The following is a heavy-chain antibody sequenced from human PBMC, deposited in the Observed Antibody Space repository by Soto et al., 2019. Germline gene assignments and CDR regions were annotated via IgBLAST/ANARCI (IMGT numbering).Heavy chain of an antibody. J-gene: IGHJ5*02. D-gene: IGHD1-26*01. V-gene: IGHV4-59*01. Sequence: QVQLQESGPGLVKPSETLSLTCTVSGGSISSYYWSWIRQPPGKGLEWIGYIYYSGSTNYNPSLKSRVTTSVDTSKNQFSLKLSSVTAADTAVYYCARGVGATTAAWFDPWGQGTLVTVSS. CDR3: ARGVGATTAAWFDP. CDR2: IYYSGST. CDR1: GGSISSYY.